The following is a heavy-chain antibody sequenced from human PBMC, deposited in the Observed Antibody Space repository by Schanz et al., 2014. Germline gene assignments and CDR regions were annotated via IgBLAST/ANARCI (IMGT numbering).Heavy chain of an antibody. V-gene: IGHV3-23*04. CDR2: ISGSGAST. D-gene: IGHD2-15*01. CDR1: GITFSGYS. Sequence: EVQLVESGGGLAQPGGSLRLSCAASGITFSGYSMNWVRQAPGKGLEWVSAISGSGASTYYADSVKGRFIVSRDNSKNTLYLEMNRLRVDDTAVYYCSKDKQGSRSDDSWGQGTLVTVSS. CDR3: SKDKQGSRSDDS. J-gene: IGHJ5*01.